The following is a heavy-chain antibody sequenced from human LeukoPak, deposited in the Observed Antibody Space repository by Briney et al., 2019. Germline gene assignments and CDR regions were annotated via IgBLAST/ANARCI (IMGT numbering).Heavy chain of an antibody. CDR1: GGSISSYY. V-gene: IGHV4-59*08. J-gene: IGHJ3*02. CDR2: IYYSGST. Sequence: SETLSLTCTVSGGSISSYYWSWIRQAPGKGLEWIGYIYYSGSTNYNPSLKSRVTISVDTSKNQFSLKLSSVTAADTGVYYCARPNLDAFDIWGQGTMVTVSS. CDR3: ARPNLDAFDI.